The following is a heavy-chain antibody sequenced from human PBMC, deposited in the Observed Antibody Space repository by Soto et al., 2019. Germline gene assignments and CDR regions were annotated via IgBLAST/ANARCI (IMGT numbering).Heavy chain of an antibody. J-gene: IGHJ4*02. D-gene: IGHD3-9*01. Sequence: QVQLVESGGGVVQPGRSLRLSCAASGFTFSSYAMHWVRQAPGKGLEWVAVISYDGSNKYYADSVKGRFTISRDNSKNTLYLQMNSLRAEDTAVYYCARPPHPWGAGYYDILTGPTGYFDYWGQGTLVTVSS. CDR3: ARPPHPWGAGYYDILTGPTGYFDY. CDR2: ISYDGSNK. V-gene: IGHV3-30-3*01. CDR1: GFTFSSYA.